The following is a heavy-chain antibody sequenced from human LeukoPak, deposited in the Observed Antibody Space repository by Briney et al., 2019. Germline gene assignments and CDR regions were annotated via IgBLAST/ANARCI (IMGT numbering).Heavy chain of an antibody. CDR2: ISSSSSYI. J-gene: IGHJ4*02. D-gene: IGHD3-22*01. V-gene: IGHV3-21*01. CDR3: ARGAYDSSGYYYY. Sequence: TGGSLRLSCAASGFTFSSYSMNWVRQAPGKGLEWVSSISSSSSYIYYADSVKGRFTISRDNAKNSLYLQMNSLRAEDTAVYYCARGAYDSSGYYYYWGQGTLVTVSS. CDR1: GFTFSSYS.